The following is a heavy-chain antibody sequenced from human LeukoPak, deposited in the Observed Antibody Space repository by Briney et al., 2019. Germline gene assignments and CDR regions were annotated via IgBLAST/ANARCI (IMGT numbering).Heavy chain of an antibody. V-gene: IGHV1-69*05. CDR2: IIPIFGTA. Sequence: ASVKVSCKASGGTFSSYAISWVRQAPGQGLEWMGGIIPIFGTANYAQKFQGRVTITTDESTSTAYMELSSLRSEDTAVYYCVGYCSSTSCYNVYWGQGTLVTVSS. CDR3: VGYCSSTSCYNVY. J-gene: IGHJ4*02. CDR1: GGTFSSYA. D-gene: IGHD2-2*02.